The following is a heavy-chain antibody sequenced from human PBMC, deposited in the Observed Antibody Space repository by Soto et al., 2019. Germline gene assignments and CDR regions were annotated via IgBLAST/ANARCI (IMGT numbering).Heavy chain of an antibody. CDR3: ARIGNPDASLYFDY. Sequence: QVQLQVSGPGLVKPSQTLSLTCTVSGGSISVGVYYWNWIRQLPGKGPEWIGYTYHTGSTYYNPSLESRVTISVDPSKNQFSLRLSSVTAADTAVYYCARIGNPDASLYFDYWGQGTLVTVSS. D-gene: IGHD2-2*01. CDR2: TYHTGST. CDR1: GGSISVGVYY. J-gene: IGHJ4*02. V-gene: IGHV4-31*03.